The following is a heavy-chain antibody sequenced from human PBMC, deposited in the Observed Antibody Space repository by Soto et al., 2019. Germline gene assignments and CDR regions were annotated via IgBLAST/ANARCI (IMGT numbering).Heavy chain of an antibody. CDR2: ISAYNGNT. V-gene: IGHV1-18*01. J-gene: IGHJ4*02. D-gene: IGHD4-4*01. Sequence: QVQLVQSGAEVKKPGASVKVSCKASGYTFTSYGISWVRQAPGQGLEWMGWISAYNGNTNYAQKFQGRVTITRDTSASTAYMELSSLRSEDTAVYYCARGSRDGYSFFDSWGQGTLVTVSS. CDR1: GYTFTSYG. CDR3: ARGSRDGYSFFDS.